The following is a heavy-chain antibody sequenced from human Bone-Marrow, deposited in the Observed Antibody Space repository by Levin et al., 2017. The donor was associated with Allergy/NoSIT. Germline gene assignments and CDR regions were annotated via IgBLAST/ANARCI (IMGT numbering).Heavy chain of an antibody. CDR2: IIPIFGTA. J-gene: IGHJ6*03. CDR1: GGTFSSYA. CDR3: ARSPTYCSGGSCYSDYYYMDV. Sequence: EASVKVSCKASGGTFSSYAISWVRQAPGQGLEWMGGIIPIFGTANYAQKFQGRVTITADESTSTAYMELSSLRSEDTAVYYCARSPTYCSGGSCYSDYYYMDVWGKGTTVTVSS. D-gene: IGHD2-15*01. V-gene: IGHV1-69*13.